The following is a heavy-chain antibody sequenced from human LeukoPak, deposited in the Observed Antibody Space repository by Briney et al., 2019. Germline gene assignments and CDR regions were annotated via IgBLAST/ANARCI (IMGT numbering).Heavy chain of an antibody. V-gene: IGHV1-3*01. D-gene: IGHD6-19*01. Sequence: ASVKVSCKASGYRFTSDMYAIHWMRLAPGHRLEWLGYINAGTGKTMYSQKFQGRVTITGDTYASTVSMELSSLTSEDTATYYCARDSDSSGWSWVYWGQGTLLIVSS. CDR1: GYRFTSDMYA. J-gene: IGHJ4*02. CDR3: ARDSDSSGWSWVY. CDR2: INAGTGKT.